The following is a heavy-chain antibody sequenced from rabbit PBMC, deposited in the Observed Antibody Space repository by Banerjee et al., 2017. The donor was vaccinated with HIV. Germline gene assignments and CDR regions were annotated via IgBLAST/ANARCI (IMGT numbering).Heavy chain of an antibody. CDR2: IDNGDGST. D-gene: IGHD4-2*01. CDR3: ARSYGGSVDVGDVDFDL. CDR1: GFDFSSNV. V-gene: IGHV1S47*01. Sequence: QEQLVESGGGLVQPEGSLTLTCKASGFDFSSNVMCWVRQAPGKGPEWIACIDNGDGSTYYANWVNGRLTISRSTSLNTVTLQMTSLTAADRATYFCARSYGGSVDVGDVDFDLWGPGTLVTVS. J-gene: IGHJ4*01.